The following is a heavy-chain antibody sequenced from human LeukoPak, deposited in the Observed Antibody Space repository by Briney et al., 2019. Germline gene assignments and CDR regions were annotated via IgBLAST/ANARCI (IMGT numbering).Heavy chain of an antibody. CDR2: ISYDGSNK. J-gene: IGHJ6*03. Sequence: GGSLRLSCAASGFTFSSYAMHWVRQAPGRGLEWVAVISYDGSNKYYADSVKGRFTISRDNSKNTLYLQMNSLRAEDTAVYYCARVGPWVNPDYYYYYMDVWGKGTTVTVSS. D-gene: IGHD1-14*01. CDR1: GFTFSSYA. CDR3: ARVGPWVNPDYYYYYMDV. V-gene: IGHV3-30*04.